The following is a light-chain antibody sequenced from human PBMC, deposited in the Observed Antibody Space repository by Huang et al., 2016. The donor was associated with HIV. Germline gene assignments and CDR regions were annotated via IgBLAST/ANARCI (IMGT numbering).Light chain of an antibody. Sequence: EIVMTQSPATLSVSPGEGATLSCRASQTVSSNLAWYQQKPGQAPRRLIYGTSTRASGVPDRFSGSGSGTEFTLTISSLQSEDFALYYCQQYNNRPPWTFGQGTKV. J-gene: IGKJ1*01. CDR1: QTVSSN. CDR2: GTS. CDR3: QQYNNRPPWT. V-gene: IGKV3-15*01.